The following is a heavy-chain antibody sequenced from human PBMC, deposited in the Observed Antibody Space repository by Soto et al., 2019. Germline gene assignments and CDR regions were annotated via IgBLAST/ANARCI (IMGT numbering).Heavy chain of an antibody. Sequence: SETLSLTCTVSGGSVSGGSYYWNWIRQPPGKGLEWIGYIYFSGRTNYNPSLKSRVLISVDKSQNQFFLKLTSVTAADTAVYFCARGERQQQRDSWGQGTLVTVSS. CDR2: IYFSGRT. J-gene: IGHJ4*02. CDR3: ARGERQQQRDS. D-gene: IGHD6-13*01. V-gene: IGHV4-61*01. CDR1: GGSVSGGSYY.